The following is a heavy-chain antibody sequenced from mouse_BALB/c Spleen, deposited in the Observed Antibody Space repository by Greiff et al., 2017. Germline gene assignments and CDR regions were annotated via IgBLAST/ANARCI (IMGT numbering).Heavy chain of an antibody. J-gene: IGHJ4*01. V-gene: IGHV1-80*01. CDR3: ARGYGNWDAMDY. D-gene: IGHD2-1*01. Sequence: VQLQQSGAELMKPGASVKISCKASGYAFSSYWMNWVKQRPGQGLEWIGQIYPGDGDTNYNGKFKGKATLTADKSSSTAYMQLSSLTSEDSAVYFCARGYGNWDAMDYWGQGTSVTVSS. CDR2: IYPGDGDT. CDR1: GYAFSSYW.